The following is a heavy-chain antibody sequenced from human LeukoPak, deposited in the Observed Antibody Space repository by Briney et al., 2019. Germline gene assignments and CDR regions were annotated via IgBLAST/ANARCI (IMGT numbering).Heavy chain of an antibody. V-gene: IGHV4-34*01. CDR1: GGSFSGYY. J-gene: IGHJ3*02. Sequence: PSETLSLTCAVYGGSFSGYYWSWIRQPPGKGLEWIGEINHSGSTNYNPSLKSRVTISVDTSKNQFSPKLSSVTAADTAVYHCARLYDPRAFDIWGQGTMVTVSS. CDR2: INHSGST. CDR3: ARLYDPRAFDI. D-gene: IGHD3-22*01.